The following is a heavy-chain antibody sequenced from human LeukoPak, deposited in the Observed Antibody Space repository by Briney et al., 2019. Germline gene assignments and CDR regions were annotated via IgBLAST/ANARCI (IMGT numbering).Heavy chain of an antibody. CDR1: GYTFTGYY. CDR2: INPNSGGT. CDR3: ARTGLYDYAFDI. V-gene: IGHV1-2*02. Sequence: ASVKVSCKASGYTFTGYYTHWVRQAPGQGLEWMGWINPNSGGTNYAQKFQGRVTMTRDTSISTAYMELSRLRSDDTAVYYCARTGLYDYAFDIWGQGTMVTVSS. D-gene: IGHD3-16*01. J-gene: IGHJ3*02.